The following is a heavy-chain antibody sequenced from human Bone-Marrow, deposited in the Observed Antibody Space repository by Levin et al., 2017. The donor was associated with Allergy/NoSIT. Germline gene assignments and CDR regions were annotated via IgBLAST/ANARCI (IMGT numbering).Heavy chain of an antibody. D-gene: IGHD2/OR15-2a*01. J-gene: IGHJ5*02. CDR1: GFTFSDYG. V-gene: IGHV3-30*03. CDR3: ARVHPEYFFDP. CDR2: ITKDGSKK. Sequence: QSGGSLRLSCAVSGFTFSDYGMHWVRQAPGKGLEWVASITKDGSKKYYLDSVKGRSTLSRDSSKNTVSLQMNSLTADDTAVYFCARVHPEYFFDPWGQGTLVIVSS.